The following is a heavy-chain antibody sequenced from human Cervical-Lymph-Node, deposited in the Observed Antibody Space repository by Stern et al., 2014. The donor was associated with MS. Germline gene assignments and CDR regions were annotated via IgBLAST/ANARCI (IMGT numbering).Heavy chain of an antibody. CDR2: INHSGST. D-gene: IGHD6-6*01. V-gene: IGHV4-34*01. CDR3: ARAPGAARPCDY. Sequence: QVQLQQWGAGLLKPSETLSLTCAVYGGSFSGYYWSWIRQPPGKGLEWIGEINHSGSTNYNPSLKSRVTISVDTSKNQFSLKLSSVTAADTAVYYCARAPGAARPCDYWGQGTLVTVSS. J-gene: IGHJ4*02. CDR1: GGSFSGYY.